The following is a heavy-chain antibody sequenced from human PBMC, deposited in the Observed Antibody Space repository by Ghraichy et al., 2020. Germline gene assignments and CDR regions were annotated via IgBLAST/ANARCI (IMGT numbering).Heavy chain of an antibody. CDR2: IIPILGIA. V-gene: IGHV1-69*02. Sequence: SVKVSCKASGGTFSSYTISWVRQAPGQGLEWMGRIIPILGIANYAQKFQGRVTITADKSTSTAYMELSSLRSEDTAVYYCASDVLGDDAFDIWGQGTMVTVSS. J-gene: IGHJ3*02. D-gene: IGHD2-8*02. CDR1: GGTFSSYT. CDR3: ASDVLGDDAFDI.